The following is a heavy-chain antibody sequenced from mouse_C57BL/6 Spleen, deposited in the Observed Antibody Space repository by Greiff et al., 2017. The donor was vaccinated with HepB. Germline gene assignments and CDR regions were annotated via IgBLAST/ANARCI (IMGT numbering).Heavy chain of an antibody. CDR3: ARFDGNSGLDY. CDR2: FYPRDGST. D-gene: IGHD2-1*01. V-gene: IGHV1-85*01. J-gene: IGHJ2*01. Sequence: QVQLQQSGPELVKPGASVKLSCKASGYTFTSYDINWVKQRPGQGLEWIGWFYPRDGSTTYNEKFKGKATLTVDTSSSTAYMELHSLTSEDSAVYFCARFDGNSGLDYWGQGTTLTVSA. CDR1: GYTFTSYD.